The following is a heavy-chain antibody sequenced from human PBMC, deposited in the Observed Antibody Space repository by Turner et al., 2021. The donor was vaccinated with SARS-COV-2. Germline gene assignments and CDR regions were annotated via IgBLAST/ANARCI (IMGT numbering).Heavy chain of an antibody. Sequence: QVQLVESGGGVVQPGWSLRLSCAASGFTFSSYTMYWVRQGQGKGLEWVALISYAGNIKQYADSVKGRLTISRDNSKNTVYLQMNSLGAEDTAVYYCASATRGGTYYYSAFDIWGQGTMVTVSS. CDR2: ISYAGNIK. J-gene: IGHJ3*02. D-gene: IGHD1-26*01. V-gene: IGHV3-30*04. CDR1: GFTFSSYT. CDR3: ASATRGGTYYYSAFDI.